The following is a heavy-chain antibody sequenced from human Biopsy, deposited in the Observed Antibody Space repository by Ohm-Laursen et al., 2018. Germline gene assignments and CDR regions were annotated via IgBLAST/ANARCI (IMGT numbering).Heavy chain of an antibody. CDR2: VYYTGST. CDR1: GGSFTGHY. CDR3: ARDRGYYSDRTVPGYFDL. Sequence: PGTLSLICTVSGGSFTGHYWSWIRQPPGKGLQWIGYVYYTGSTDYNPSLQSRVTISVDTSKNHFSLRLRSVTPADTAIYYCARDRGYYSDRTVPGYFDLWGRGTLVTVSS. D-gene: IGHD3-22*01. V-gene: IGHV4-59*11. J-gene: IGHJ2*01.